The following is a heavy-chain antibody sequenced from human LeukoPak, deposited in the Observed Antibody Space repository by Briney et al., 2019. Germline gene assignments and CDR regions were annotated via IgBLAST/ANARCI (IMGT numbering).Heavy chain of an antibody. CDR1: GGSISSGGYS. V-gene: IGHV4-30-2*01. J-gene: IGHJ4*02. Sequence: SSETLSLTCAVSGGSISSGGYSWSWIRQPPGKGLEWIGYIYHSGSTNYNPSLKSRVTISVDKSKNQFSLKLNSVTAADSAVYYCAREVRYFRGSYYFDYWGQGTLVTVSS. D-gene: IGHD3-9*01. CDR2: IYHSGST. CDR3: AREVRYFRGSYYFDY.